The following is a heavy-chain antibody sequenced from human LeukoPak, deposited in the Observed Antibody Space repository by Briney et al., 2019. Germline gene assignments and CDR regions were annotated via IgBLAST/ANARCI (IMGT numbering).Heavy chain of an antibody. CDR3: ARVFYGSGGWFDP. D-gene: IGHD3-10*01. CDR1: GFTFSSYG. J-gene: IGHJ5*02. Sequence: GGTLRLSCAASGFTFSSYGMSWVRQAPGEGLEWVSAISDSGGSTYYTDSVKGRFTISRDNSKNTLYLQMNSLRAEDTAVYYCARVFYGSGGWFDPWGQGTLVTVSS. V-gene: IGHV3-23*01. CDR2: ISDSGGST.